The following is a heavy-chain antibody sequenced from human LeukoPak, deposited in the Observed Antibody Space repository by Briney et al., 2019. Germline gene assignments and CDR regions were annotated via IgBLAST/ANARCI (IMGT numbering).Heavy chain of an antibody. J-gene: IGHJ1*01. Sequence: GGSLRLSCAASGFTFSSYAMSWVRQAPGKGLEWVSAISGSGGSTYYADSVKGRFTISRDNAKNSLYLQMNSLRAEDTAVYYCLIAAAGTGYFQHWGQGTLVTVSS. CDR1: GFTFSSYA. CDR2: ISGSGGST. D-gene: IGHD6-13*01. V-gene: IGHV3-23*01. CDR3: LIAAAGTGYFQH.